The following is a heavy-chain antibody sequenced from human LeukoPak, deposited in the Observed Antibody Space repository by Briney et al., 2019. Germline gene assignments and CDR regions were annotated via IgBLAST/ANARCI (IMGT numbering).Heavy chain of an antibody. J-gene: IGHJ4*02. CDR1: GFTFSGYE. V-gene: IGHV3-48*03. D-gene: IGHD1-1*01. CDR3: ARTVGTLDY. Sequence: PGGSQRLSCAASGFTFSGYEMNWVRQAPGKGLEWVSYISSSGSTIYYADSVKGRFTISRDNAKNSLYLQMNSLRAEDTAVYYCARTVGTLDYWGQGTLVTVSS. CDR2: ISSSGSTI.